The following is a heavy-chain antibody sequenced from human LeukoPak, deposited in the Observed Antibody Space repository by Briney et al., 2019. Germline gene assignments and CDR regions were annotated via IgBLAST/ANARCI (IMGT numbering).Heavy chain of an antibody. CDR3: ARVGIAGRGGY. Sequence: SVKVSCKASGGTFSSYTISWVRQAPGQGLEWMGRIIPILGIANYAQKFQGRVTITTDESTSTAYMELSSLRSEDTAVYYCARVGIAGRGGYWGQGTLVTVSS. CDR2: IIPILGIA. V-gene: IGHV1-69*16. J-gene: IGHJ4*02. D-gene: IGHD6-13*01. CDR1: GGTFSSYT.